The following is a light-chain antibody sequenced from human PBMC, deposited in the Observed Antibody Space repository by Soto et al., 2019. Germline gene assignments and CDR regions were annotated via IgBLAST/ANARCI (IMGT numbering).Light chain of an antibody. CDR1: SSDFGSYNF. CDR2: ETS. V-gene: IGLV2-23*01. CDR3: FSFTSTNTHV. Sequence: QAVLTQPASVSGSPGQSVTISCTGTSSDFGSYNFVSWYQHHPGKVPKVIIYETSKRPSGVSGRFSGSKSGNTASLTISGLQAEDEADYYCFSFTSTNTHVFGSGTKLTVL. J-gene: IGLJ1*01.